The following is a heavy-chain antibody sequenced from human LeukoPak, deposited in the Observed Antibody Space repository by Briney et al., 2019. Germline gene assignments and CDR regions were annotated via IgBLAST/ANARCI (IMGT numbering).Heavy chain of an antibody. CDR2: ISGSGGST. J-gene: IGHJ3*02. CDR3: AREPKNYYDSSGSRDAFDI. V-gene: IGHV3-23*01. D-gene: IGHD3-22*01. Sequence: GGSLRLSCAACGFTFSSYAMSWVRQAPGKGLQWVSAISGSGGSTYYADSVKGRFTISRDNSKNTLYLQMNSLRAEDTAVYYCAREPKNYYDSSGSRDAFDIWGQGTMVTVSS. CDR1: GFTFSSYA.